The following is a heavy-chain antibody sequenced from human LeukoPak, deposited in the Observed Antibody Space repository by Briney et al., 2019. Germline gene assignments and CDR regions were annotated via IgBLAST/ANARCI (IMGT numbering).Heavy chain of an antibody. V-gene: IGHV3-7*01. J-gene: IGHJ6*03. CDR3: ARAEGDYYYYFYMDV. Sequence: PVGSLRLSCAASRFPSSNYWMSSVREALGKGLERVANIKQDGGEKYYVESVKSAFTTSRDNGKSSLYLQMCTLRDQDTRVYNCARAEGDYYYYFYMDVWDKGTTVTVSS. CDR1: RFPSSNYW. CDR2: IKQDGGEK.